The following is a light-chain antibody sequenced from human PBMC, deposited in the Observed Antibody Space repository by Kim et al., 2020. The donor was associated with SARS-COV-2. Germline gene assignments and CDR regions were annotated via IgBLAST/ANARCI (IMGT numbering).Light chain of an antibody. V-gene: IGKV1-NL1*01. J-gene: IGKJ2*01. Sequence: SASVGDSVTITCRASQAISYALAWYQQKPGTAPKVLVYAASKLQTGVPSRFSGSGSGTDYTLTISSLQPEDFATYYCQQYYNAPYSFGQGTKLEI. CDR3: QQYYNAPYS. CDR1: QAISYA. CDR2: AAS.